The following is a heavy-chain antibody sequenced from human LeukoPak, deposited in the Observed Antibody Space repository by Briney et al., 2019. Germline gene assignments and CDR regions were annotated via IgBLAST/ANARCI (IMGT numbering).Heavy chain of an antibody. J-gene: IGHJ4*02. CDR1: GFTFSSYW. CDR2: IKQDGSEK. Sequence: GGSLRLSCAASGFTFSSYWMSWVRQAPGKGLEWVANIKQDGSEKYYVDSVKGRFTISRDNAKNSLYLQMNSLRAEDTAVYYCARYRDETYDILTGYLDYWGQGTLVTVSS. V-gene: IGHV3-7*01. CDR3: ARYRDETYDILTGYLDY. D-gene: IGHD3-9*01.